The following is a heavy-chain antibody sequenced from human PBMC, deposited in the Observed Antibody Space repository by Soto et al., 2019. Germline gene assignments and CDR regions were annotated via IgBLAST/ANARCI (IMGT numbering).Heavy chain of an antibody. V-gene: IGHV4-59*01. J-gene: IGHJ4*02. CDR1: GGSISSYY. Sequence: SETLSLTCTVSGGSISSYYWSWIRQPPGKGLEWIGYIYYSGSTNYNPSLKSRVTISVDTSKNQFSLKLSSVTAADTAVYYCARVGDSSGYYLEYYFDYWGQGTLVTVSS. CDR3: ARVGDSSGYYLEYYFDY. D-gene: IGHD3-22*01. CDR2: IYYSGST.